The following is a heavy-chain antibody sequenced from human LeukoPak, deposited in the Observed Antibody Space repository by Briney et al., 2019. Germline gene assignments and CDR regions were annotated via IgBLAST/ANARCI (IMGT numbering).Heavy chain of an antibody. CDR3: AAAHFGPPDY. V-gene: IGHV1-58*02. J-gene: IGHJ4*02. CDR2: IVVGSGNT. CDR1: GFTFTSYV. D-gene: IGHD3-16*01. Sequence: SVKVSCKASGFTFTSYVMQWVRQARGQRLEWIGWIVVGSGNTNYAQKFQERVTITRDMSTSTAYMELSSLRSEDTAVYYCAAAHFGPPDYWGQGTLVTVSS.